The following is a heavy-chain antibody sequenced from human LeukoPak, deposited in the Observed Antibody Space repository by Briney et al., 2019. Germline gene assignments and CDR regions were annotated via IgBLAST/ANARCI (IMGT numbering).Heavy chain of an antibody. Sequence: LRLSCAASGFTFSSYVMSWIRQHPGKGLEWIGYIYYSGSTYYNPSLKSRVTISVDTSKNQFSLKLSSVTAADTAVYYCARANSPLFDYWGQGTLVTVSS. J-gene: IGHJ4*02. CDR3: ARANSPLFDY. D-gene: IGHD2-21*01. CDR2: IYYSGST. V-gene: IGHV4-31*02. CDR1: GFTFSSYV.